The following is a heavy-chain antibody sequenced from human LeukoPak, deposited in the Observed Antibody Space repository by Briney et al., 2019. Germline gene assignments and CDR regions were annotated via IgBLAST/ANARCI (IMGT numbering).Heavy chain of an antibody. CDR2: IRGDGGST. V-gene: IGHV3-43*02. CDR3: AKDMIVSSRRWLVLSY. J-gene: IGHJ4*02. Sequence: GALILSCASSGFTFDDYAMHGGRQAPGKGGEWVSLIRGDGGSTYYADSVKGRFTISRDNSKNSLYLQMSSLRTEDTALYYCAKDMIVSSRRWLVLSYWGQGTLVTVSS. D-gene: IGHD6-19*01. CDR1: GFTFDDYA.